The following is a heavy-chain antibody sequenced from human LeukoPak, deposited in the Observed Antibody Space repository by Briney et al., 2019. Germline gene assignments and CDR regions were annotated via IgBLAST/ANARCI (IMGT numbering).Heavy chain of an antibody. Sequence: ASVKVSCKASGYTFTSYGISWVRQAPGQGLEWMGWISAYNGNTNYAQKLQGRATMTTDTSTSTAYMELSRLRSDDTAVYYCARVFPSGYYYPGGNWFDPWGQGTLVTVSS. D-gene: IGHD3-22*01. V-gene: IGHV1-18*01. J-gene: IGHJ5*02. CDR3: ARVFPSGYYYPGGNWFDP. CDR2: ISAYNGNT. CDR1: GYTFTSYG.